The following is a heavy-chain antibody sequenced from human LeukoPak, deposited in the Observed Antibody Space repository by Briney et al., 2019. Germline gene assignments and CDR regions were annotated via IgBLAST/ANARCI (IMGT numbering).Heavy chain of an antibody. CDR3: ARGPPTYYYGSGSYYNGGYDY. J-gene: IGHJ4*02. CDR2: IYYSGST. CDR1: GGSISSYY. V-gene: IGHV4-59*12. D-gene: IGHD3-10*01. Sequence: SETLSLTCTVSGGSISSYYWSWIRQPPGKGLEWIGYIYYSGSTNYNPSLKSRVTISVDTSKNQFSLKLSSVTAADTAVYYCARGPPTYYYGSGSYYNGGYDYWGQGTLVTVSS.